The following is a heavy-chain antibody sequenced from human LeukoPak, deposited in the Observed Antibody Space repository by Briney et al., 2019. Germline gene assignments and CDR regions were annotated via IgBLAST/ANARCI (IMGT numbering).Heavy chain of an antibody. Sequence: GASVKVSCKASGYTFTSYYRHWVRQAPGQGLEWMGWINPNSGGTNYAQKFQGRVTMTRDTSISTAYMELSRLRSDDTAVYYCARSAYDSSVNIWGQGTMVSVSS. CDR3: ARSAYDSSVNI. CDR1: GYTFTSYY. CDR2: INPNSGGT. V-gene: IGHV1-2*02. J-gene: IGHJ3*02. D-gene: IGHD3-22*01.